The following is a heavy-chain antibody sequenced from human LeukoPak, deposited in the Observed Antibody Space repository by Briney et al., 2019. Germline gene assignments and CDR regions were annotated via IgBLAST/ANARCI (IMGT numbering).Heavy chain of an antibody. CDR3: ARDRGYCSGGSCYSVYDY. Sequence: GGSLRLSCAASGFSFSVYWMHWVRQAPGKGPVWVSRIKTDGSITDYADSVKGRFTISRDNAKNTLYLQMNSLRAEDTAVYYCARDRGYCSGGSCYSVYDYWGQGTLVTVSS. CDR2: IKTDGSIT. D-gene: IGHD2-15*01. J-gene: IGHJ4*02. CDR1: GFSFSVYW. V-gene: IGHV3-74*01.